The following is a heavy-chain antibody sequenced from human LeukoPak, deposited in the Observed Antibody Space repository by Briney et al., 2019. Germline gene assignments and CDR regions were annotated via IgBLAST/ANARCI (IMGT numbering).Heavy chain of an antibody. CDR1: GFSFSTHA. CDR2: ISSNGGNK. J-gene: IGHJ4*02. V-gene: IGHV3-64*02. Sequence: GGSLRLSCAAYGFSFSTHAMHWVRQAPGKGLEYVSGISSNGGNKYYADSVKGRFTISRDNSKNMVYLQMGSLRPEDMAVYYCARGFCNVDSCFEGTFGYWGQGTLVTVSS. D-gene: IGHD2-15*01. CDR3: ARGFCNVDSCFEGTFGY.